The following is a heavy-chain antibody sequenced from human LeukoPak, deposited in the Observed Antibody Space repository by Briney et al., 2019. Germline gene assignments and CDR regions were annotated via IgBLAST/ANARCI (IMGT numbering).Heavy chain of an antibody. V-gene: IGHV3-48*01. CDR3: ARTYDFGRGPPGDAFDN. Sequence: GGSLRLSCAASGFTFTMFGMNWVRQASGKGLEWVSYIDARSGIVYYADSEQGRFTISRDDAKDSVFLQMNSLRVDDTAVYYCARTYDFGRGPPGDAFDNWGQGTLVTVPS. CDR1: GFTFTMFG. CDR2: IDARSGIV. J-gene: IGHJ3*02. D-gene: IGHD3-3*01.